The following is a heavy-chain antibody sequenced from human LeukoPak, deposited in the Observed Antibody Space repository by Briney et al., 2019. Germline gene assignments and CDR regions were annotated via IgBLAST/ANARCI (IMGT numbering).Heavy chain of an antibody. CDR1: GFTFSSYG. CDR3: AKEADFDY. V-gene: IGHV3-30*18. D-gene: IGHD6-25*01. J-gene: IGHJ4*02. Sequence: GRSLRLSCAASGFTFSSYGMHWVRPAPGKGLEWVAVISYDGSNKYYADSVKGRFTISRDNSKNTLYLQMNSLRAEDTAVYYCAKEADFDYWGQGTLVTVSS. CDR2: ISYDGSNK.